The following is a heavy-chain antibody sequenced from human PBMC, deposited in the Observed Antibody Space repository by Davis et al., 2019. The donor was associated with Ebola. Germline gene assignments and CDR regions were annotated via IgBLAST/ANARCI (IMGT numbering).Heavy chain of an antibody. CDR2: TSHHADYT. D-gene: IGHD3-3*01. CDR3: ARLRYDFWSRYIDY. J-gene: IGHJ4*02. CDR1: GGSFTDYF. V-gene: IGHV4-34*01. Sequence: SQTLSLTCAVYGGSFTDYFWSWIRPPPVKVLERSGETSHHADYTNYNPSLKSRVTISVDTSKNQFPLKLSSVTAADTAVYYCARLRYDFWSRYIDYWGQGTLVTVSS.